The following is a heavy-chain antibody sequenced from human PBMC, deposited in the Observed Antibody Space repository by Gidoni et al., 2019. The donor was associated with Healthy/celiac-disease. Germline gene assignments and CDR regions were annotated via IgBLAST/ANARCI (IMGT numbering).Heavy chain of an antibody. Sequence: EVQLVESGGGLVQPGGSLRLSCAASGFPVSSNYMSWVRQAPGKGLEWVSVIYSGGSTYYADSGKGRFTISRDNSKNTLYLQMNSLRAEDTAVYYCASSRIPANDAFDIWGQGTMVTVSS. V-gene: IGHV3-66*01. CDR3: ASSRIPANDAFDI. J-gene: IGHJ3*02. CDR1: GFPVSSNY. CDR2: IYSGGST.